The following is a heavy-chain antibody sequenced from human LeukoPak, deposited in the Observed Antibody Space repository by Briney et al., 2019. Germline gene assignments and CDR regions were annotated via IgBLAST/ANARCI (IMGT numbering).Heavy chain of an antibody. CDR2: IYYSGST. Sequence: SETLSLTCTVSGGSISSYFWNWVRQPPGKGLEWIGYIYYSGSTNYNPSLKSRVTTSLDTSKNQFSLKLSSVTAADTAVYYCARISSSSLNYYYGMDVWGQGTTVTVSS. D-gene: IGHD6-6*01. CDR3: ARISSSSLNYYYGMDV. J-gene: IGHJ6*02. V-gene: IGHV4-59*12. CDR1: GGSISSYF.